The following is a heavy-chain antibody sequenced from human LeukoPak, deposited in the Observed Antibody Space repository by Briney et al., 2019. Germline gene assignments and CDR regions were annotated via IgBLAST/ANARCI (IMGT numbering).Heavy chain of an antibody. CDR2: IYYSGST. J-gene: IGHJ4*02. CDR3: ARRKCSGGSCPPYYFDY. Sequence: PSETLSLTCTVSGVSISSYYWSWIRQPPGKGLEWIGYIYYSGSTNYNPSLKSRVTISVDTSKNQFSLKLSSVTAADTAVYYCARRKCSGGSCPPYYFDYWGQGTLVTVSS. V-gene: IGHV4-59*08. D-gene: IGHD2-15*01. CDR1: GVSISSYY.